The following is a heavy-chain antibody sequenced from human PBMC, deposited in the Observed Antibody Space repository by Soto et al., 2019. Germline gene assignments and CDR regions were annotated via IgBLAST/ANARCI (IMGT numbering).Heavy chain of an antibody. D-gene: IGHD2-2*01. Sequence: GESLKISCKGSGYSFTSHWIGWVRQMPRKGLEWMGIIYPGDSDTRYSPSFQGQVTISADKSISTAYLEWRSLKASDTGMYCCARRVDLLLLSFWFDPWGQGTQLTVSS. CDR3: ARRVDLLLLSFWFDP. J-gene: IGHJ5*02. CDR2: IYPGDSDT. CDR1: GYSFTSHW. V-gene: IGHV5-51*01.